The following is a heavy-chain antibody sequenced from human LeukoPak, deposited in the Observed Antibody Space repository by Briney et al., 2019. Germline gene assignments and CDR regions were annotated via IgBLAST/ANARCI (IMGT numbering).Heavy chain of an antibody. CDR1: GFTFSRHS. CDR2: ISSSSSYI. D-gene: IGHD1-26*01. J-gene: IGHJ4*02. Sequence: GGSLRLSCAASGFTFSRHSMNWVRQAPGKGLEWVSSISSSSSYIYYADSVKGRFTISRDNSKNTLYLQMNSLRAEDTAVYYCAKDVLSGTYYYFDQWGQGTLVTVSS. V-gene: IGHV3-21*04. CDR3: AKDVLSGTYYYFDQ.